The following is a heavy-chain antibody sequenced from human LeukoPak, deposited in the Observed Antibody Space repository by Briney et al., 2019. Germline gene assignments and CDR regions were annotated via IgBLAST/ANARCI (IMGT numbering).Heavy chain of an antibody. J-gene: IGHJ6*02. CDR1: GGSISSYY. CDR3: ARDHGYSKVGYSDYYYGMDV. CDR2: IYTSGST. D-gene: IGHD6-13*01. V-gene: IGHV4-4*07. Sequence: SETLSLTCTVSGGSISSYYWSWIRQPAGKGLEWIGRIYTSGSTNYNPSLKSRVTMSVDTSKNQFSLKLSPVTAADTAVYYCARDHGYSKVGYSDYYYGMDVWGQGTTVTVSS.